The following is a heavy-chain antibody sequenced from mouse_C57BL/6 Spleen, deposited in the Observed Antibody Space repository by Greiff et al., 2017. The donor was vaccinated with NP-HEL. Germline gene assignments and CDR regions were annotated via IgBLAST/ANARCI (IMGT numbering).Heavy chain of an antibody. CDR2: ISSGGSYT. CDR3: ARHGGWYFDV. J-gene: IGHJ1*03. D-gene: IGHD1-1*02. CDR1: GFTFSSYG. V-gene: IGHV5-6*01. Sequence: EVQVVESGGDLVKPGGSLKLSCAASGFTFSSYGMSWVRQTPDKRLEWVATISSGGSYTYYPDSVKGRFTISRDNAKNTLYLQMSSLKSEDTAMYYCARHGGWYFDVWGTGTTVTVSS.